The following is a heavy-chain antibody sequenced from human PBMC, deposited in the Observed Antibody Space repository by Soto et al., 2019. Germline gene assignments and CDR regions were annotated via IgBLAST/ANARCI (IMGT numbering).Heavy chain of an antibody. Sequence: QVQLVQSGAEVKKPGSSVKVSCKASGGTFTSYALSWVRQAPGQGLEWMGGIIPISGRTNYEQRFQGRVSNTADESTTTAYMELASLRSDDTAVYYCALDTSGGAVLFDPWGQGSLVTVSS. CDR2: IIPISGRT. CDR3: ALDTSGGAVLFDP. CDR1: GGTFTSYA. V-gene: IGHV1-69*12. J-gene: IGHJ5*02. D-gene: IGHD3-22*01.